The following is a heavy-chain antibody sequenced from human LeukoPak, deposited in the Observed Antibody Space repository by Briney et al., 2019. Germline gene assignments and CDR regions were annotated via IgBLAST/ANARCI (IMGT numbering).Heavy chain of an antibody. Sequence: SQTLSLTCTVSGGSISSGGYYWSWIRQHPGKGLEWIGFIYYSGSTYYNPSLKSRVTISVDTSKNQFSLKLSSVTAADTAVYYCARAPPTYYYDSSGYSPFDYWGQGTLVTVSS. D-gene: IGHD3-22*01. V-gene: IGHV4-31*03. J-gene: IGHJ4*02. CDR3: ARAPPTYYYDSSGYSPFDY. CDR2: IYYSGST. CDR1: GGSISSGGYY.